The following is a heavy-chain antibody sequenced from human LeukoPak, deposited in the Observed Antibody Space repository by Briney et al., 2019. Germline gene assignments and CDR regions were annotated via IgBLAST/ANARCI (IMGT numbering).Heavy chain of an antibody. D-gene: IGHD1-7*01. Sequence: GGSLRLSCAASGFSFSNHAMSWVRQAPGKGLEWVSGINENGGSTPYADSVKGRFIISRDNSKDTLYLQMNSLRAEDTAVYYCTKDGGRGIENYSWGTFDYWGQGTLVTVSS. CDR2: INENGGST. J-gene: IGHJ4*02. CDR3: TKDGGRGIENYSWGTFDY. CDR1: GFSFSNHA. V-gene: IGHV3-23*01.